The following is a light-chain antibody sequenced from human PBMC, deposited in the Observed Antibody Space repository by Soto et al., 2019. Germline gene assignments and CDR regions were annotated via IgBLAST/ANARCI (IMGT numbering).Light chain of an antibody. Sequence: QSVLTQPPSASGTPGQRVTISCSGSSSNIGSNYVYWYQQLPGSAPKLLIYRNDQRPSGVPDRFSGSKSGTSACLAISGLRSDDEADYYCAAWDDSLSAVVFGGGTKVTVL. CDR1: SSNIGSNY. CDR2: RND. V-gene: IGLV1-47*01. J-gene: IGLJ2*01. CDR3: AAWDDSLSAVV.